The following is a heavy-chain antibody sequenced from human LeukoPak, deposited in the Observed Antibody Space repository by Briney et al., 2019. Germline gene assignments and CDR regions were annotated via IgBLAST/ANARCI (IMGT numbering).Heavy chain of an antibody. V-gene: IGHV4-34*01. J-gene: IGHJ6*03. CDR3: ARGTTMVRGDGDYYYMDV. CDR2: INHSGST. Sequence: PSETLSLTRAVYGGSFSGYYWSWIRQPPGKGLEWIGEINHSGSTNYNPSLKSRVTISVDTSKNQFSLKLSSVTAADTAVYYCARGTTMVRGDGDYYYMDVWGKGTTVTVSS. D-gene: IGHD3-10*01. CDR1: GGSFSGYY.